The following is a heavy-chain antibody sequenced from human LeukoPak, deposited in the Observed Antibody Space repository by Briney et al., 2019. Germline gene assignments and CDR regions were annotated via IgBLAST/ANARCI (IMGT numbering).Heavy chain of an antibody. V-gene: IGHV4-4*02. CDR1: GGSISSSNW. D-gene: IGHD2-2*01. Sequence: SETLSLTCAVSGGSISSSNWWSWVRQPPGKGLEWIGEIYHSGSTNYNPSLKSRVTISVDKSKNQFSLKLSSVTAADTAVYYCARDSFGSTTFGRFDPWGQGTLVTVSS. CDR3: ARDSFGSTTFGRFDP. J-gene: IGHJ5*02. CDR2: IYHSGST.